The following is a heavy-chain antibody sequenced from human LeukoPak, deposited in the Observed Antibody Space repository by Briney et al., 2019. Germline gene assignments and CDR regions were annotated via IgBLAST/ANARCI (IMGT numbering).Heavy chain of an antibody. CDR2: IIPIFGTA. D-gene: IGHD6-13*01. J-gene: IGHJ4*02. CDR3: ARSYSSSWYYFDY. V-gene: IGHV1-69*05. CDR1: GGTFSSYA. Sequence: SVKVSCKASGGTFSSYAISWVRQAPGQGLEWMGRIIPIFGTANYEQKFQGRVTITTDESTSTAYMELSSLRSEDTAVYYCARSYSSSWYYFDYWGQGTLVTVSS.